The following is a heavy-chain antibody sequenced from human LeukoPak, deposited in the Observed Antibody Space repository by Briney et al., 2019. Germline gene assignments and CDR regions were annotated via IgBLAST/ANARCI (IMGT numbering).Heavy chain of an antibody. J-gene: IGHJ4*02. CDR3: AIYTTTATITTDY. V-gene: IGHV4-39*01. Sequence: SETLSLTCTVSGGSISSSSYYWGWIRQPPGKGLEWIGSIYYSGSTYYNPSLKSRVTISVDTSKNQFSLKLSSVTAADTAVYYCAIYTTTATITTDYWGQGTLVTVSS. CDR1: GGSISSSSYY. D-gene: IGHD4-11*01. CDR2: IYYSGST.